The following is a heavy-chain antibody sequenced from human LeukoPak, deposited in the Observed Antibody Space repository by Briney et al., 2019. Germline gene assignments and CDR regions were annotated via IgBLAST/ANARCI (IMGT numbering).Heavy chain of an antibody. V-gene: IGHV3-9*01. J-gene: IGHJ6*02. CDR1: GFTFDDYA. CDR3: AKDYGSGSPDYYYYGMDV. D-gene: IGHD3-10*01. Sequence: GGSLRLSCAASGFTFDDYAMHWVRQAPGKGLEWVSGISWNSGSIGYADSVKGRFTISRDNAKNSLYLRMNSLRAEDTALYYCAKDYGSGSPDYYYYGMDVWGQGTTVTVSS. CDR2: ISWNSGSI.